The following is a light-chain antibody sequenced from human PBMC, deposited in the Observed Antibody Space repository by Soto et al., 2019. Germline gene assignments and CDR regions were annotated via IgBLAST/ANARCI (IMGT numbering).Light chain of an antibody. CDR2: EVT. CDR3: SSYTSSSTLYV. Sequence: QSVLIQPASVSGSRGQSITISCTGASSDVGGYSYVSWYQQFPGRAPKVMIYEVTNRPSGVSNRFSGSKSGNTASLTISGLQAEDEADYYCSSYTSSSTLYVFGTGTKVTVL. J-gene: IGLJ1*01. CDR1: SSDVGGYSY. V-gene: IGLV2-14*01.